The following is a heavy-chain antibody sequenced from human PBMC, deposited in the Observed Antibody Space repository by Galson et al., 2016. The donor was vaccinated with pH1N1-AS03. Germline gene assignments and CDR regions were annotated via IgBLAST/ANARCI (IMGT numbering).Heavy chain of an antibody. J-gene: IGHJ6*02. V-gene: IGHV3-23*01. D-gene: IGHD1-1*01. CDR3: AKYRNAYRLLYFAGSDV. CDR1: GFTFTDFA. CDR2: TSSSGGST. Sequence: SLRLSCATSGFTFTDFAVSWVRQAPGRGLEWVSATSSSGGSTYYAESVKGRFTISRDYSKNTVDLQMNSLRAEDTAVYYCAKYRNAYRLLYFAGSDVWGQGTTVIVSS.